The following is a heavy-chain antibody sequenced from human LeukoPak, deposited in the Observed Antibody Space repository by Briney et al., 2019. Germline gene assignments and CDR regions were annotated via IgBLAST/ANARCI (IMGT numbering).Heavy chain of an antibody. V-gene: IGHV3-53*01. CDR2: IYSGGST. J-gene: IGHJ4*02. D-gene: IGHD3-22*01. Sequence: PGGSLRLSCAASGFTVSSNYMSWVRQAPGKGLEWVSVIYSGGSTYYADSVKGRFTISRDNSKNTLYLQMNSLRAEDTAVHYCATRSYYYDSSGYCYWGQGTLVTVSS. CDR1: GFTVSSNY. CDR3: ATRSYYYDSSGYCY.